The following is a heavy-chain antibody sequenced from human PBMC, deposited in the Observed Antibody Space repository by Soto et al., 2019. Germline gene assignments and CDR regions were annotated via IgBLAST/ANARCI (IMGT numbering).Heavy chain of an antibody. CDR2: INHSGNT. Sequence: QVQLQQWGAGLLKPSETLSLTCAVYGGSFSGYYWTWIRQPPGTGLEWIGEINHSGNTNYNPSLKTRVTISVDTSKNQFSLKLTSVTAADTAVYYCARDKITALFDYWGQGTLVTVSS. CDR3: ARDKITALFDY. CDR1: GGSFSGYY. D-gene: IGHD3-10*01. J-gene: IGHJ4*02. V-gene: IGHV4-34*01.